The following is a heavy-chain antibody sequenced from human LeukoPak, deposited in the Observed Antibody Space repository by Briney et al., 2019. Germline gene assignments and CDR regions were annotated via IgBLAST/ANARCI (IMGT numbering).Heavy chain of an antibody. D-gene: IGHD3-10*01. CDR3: ARAPYYYGSGSYYLI. Sequence: PSETLSLTCVVYGGSFSGYYWSWIRRPPGKGLEWIGEINHSGSTNYNPSLKSRVTISVDTSKNQFSLKLSSVTAADTAVYYCARAPYYYGSGSYYLIWGQGTLVTVSS. CDR1: GGSFSGYY. J-gene: IGHJ4*02. CDR2: INHSGST. V-gene: IGHV4-34*01.